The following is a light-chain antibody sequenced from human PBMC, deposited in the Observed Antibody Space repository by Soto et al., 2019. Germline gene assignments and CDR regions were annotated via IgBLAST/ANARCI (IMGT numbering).Light chain of an antibody. V-gene: IGKV1-9*01. CDR3: QQLNSYRLT. CDR1: QAISSH. CDR2: VAS. J-gene: IGKJ4*01. Sequence: IQLTQSPSSLSASVGDRVTITCRASQAISSHLAWYQQKPGKAPKLLVYVASTLQSGVPSRFSGSGSGTDFSLSINSLPPEDFATYYCQQLNSYRLTFGGGTKVEIK.